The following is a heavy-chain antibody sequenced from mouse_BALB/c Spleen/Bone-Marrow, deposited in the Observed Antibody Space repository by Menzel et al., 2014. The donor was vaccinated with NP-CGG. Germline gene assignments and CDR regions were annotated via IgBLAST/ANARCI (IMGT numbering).Heavy chain of an antibody. D-gene: IGHD3-1*01. CDR1: GYSITSDYA. V-gene: IGHV3-2*02. CDR2: ISYSGST. CDR3: ARYSSGTYYATDY. J-gene: IGHJ4*01. Sequence: EVQLQQSGPGLVKPSQSLSLTCTVTGYSITSDYAWSWIRQFPGNKLEWMGYISYSGSTSYNPSLKSRISITRDTSKNQFFLQLNSVTTEDTATYYCARYSSGTYYATDYWGQGTSVTVSS.